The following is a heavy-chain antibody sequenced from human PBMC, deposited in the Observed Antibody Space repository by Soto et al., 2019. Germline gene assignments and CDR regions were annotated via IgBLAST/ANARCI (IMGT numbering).Heavy chain of an antibody. V-gene: IGHV3-74*01. CDR3: ARDRLIGTTDYGLDV. Sequence: EVQLVESGGGLVQPGGSLRLSCAASGFTFSTYWMHWVRQPPGKGLVWVSRINNDGSNTAYADSVKGRFTISRDNAQSTLYLQMNSLRAEDTAVYYCARDRLIGTTDYGLDVWGQGTTVSVSS. CDR2: INNDGSNT. D-gene: IGHD1-7*01. CDR1: GFTFSTYW. J-gene: IGHJ6*02.